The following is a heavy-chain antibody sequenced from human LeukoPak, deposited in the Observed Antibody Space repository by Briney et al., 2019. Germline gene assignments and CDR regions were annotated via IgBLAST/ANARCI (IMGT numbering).Heavy chain of an antibody. CDR2: ISSSSSYI. V-gene: IGHV3-21*01. CDR1: GFTFSSYS. Sequence: GSLRLSCAASGFTFSSYSMNWVRQAPGKGLEWVSSISSSSSYIYYADSVKGRFTISRDNAKNSLYLQMNSLRAEDTAVYYCAKEGIVGATNYYYYYMDVWGKGTTVTISS. D-gene: IGHD1-26*01. J-gene: IGHJ6*03. CDR3: AKEGIVGATNYYYYYMDV.